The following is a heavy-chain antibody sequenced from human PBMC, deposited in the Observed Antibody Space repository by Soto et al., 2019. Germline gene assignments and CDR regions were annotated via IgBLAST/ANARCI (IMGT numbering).Heavy chain of an antibody. CDR1: GGRFTSYI. CDR3: AKSLVFVDHGYMDV. CDR2: SIPIQGTA. V-gene: IGHV1-69*08. Sequence: QVQLVQSGAEVKKPGSSVKVSCEASGGRFTSYIFTWVRQAPGQGLEWMGRSIPIQGTADYALKFQDRVTMTAEKPTNTVHMEMRSLRPDDTAVCYCAKSLVFVDHGYMDVWGKGTTVTVSS. J-gene: IGHJ6*03. D-gene: IGHD2-21*01.